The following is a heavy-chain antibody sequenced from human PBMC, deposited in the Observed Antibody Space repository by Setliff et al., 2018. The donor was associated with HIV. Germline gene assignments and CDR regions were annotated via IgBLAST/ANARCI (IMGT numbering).Heavy chain of an antibody. D-gene: IGHD7-27*01. Sequence: SLTCSVSGDSIGTYYWNWIRQTPGKRLEWIGFFYYGGSTDYNPALKNRVAISVDKSRNRVSLKLTSVTAADTAVYYCARARLLGGFLSWGRGALVTVSS. J-gene: IGHJ5*02. CDR1: GDSIGTYY. V-gene: IGHV4-59*01. CDR2: FYYGGST. CDR3: ARARLLGGFLS.